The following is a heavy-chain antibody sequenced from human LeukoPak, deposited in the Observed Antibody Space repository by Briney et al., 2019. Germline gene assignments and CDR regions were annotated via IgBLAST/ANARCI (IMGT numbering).Heavy chain of an antibody. CDR1: GGSICSYY. CDR2: IYYSGST. CDR3: ARRIVLMVYAGYYYMDV. D-gene: IGHD2-8*01. J-gene: IGHJ6*03. V-gene: IGHV4-59*08. Sequence: SDTPSLNCTVTGGSICSYYCGWVRLPPGNGLACIGYIYYSGSTNYNPSLKSRVTISVDTSKNQFSLKLSSVTAADTAVYYCARRIVLMVYAGYYYMDVWGKGTTVTVSS.